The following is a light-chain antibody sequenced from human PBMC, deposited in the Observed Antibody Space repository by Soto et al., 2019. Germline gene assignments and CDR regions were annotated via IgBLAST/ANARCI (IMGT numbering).Light chain of an antibody. V-gene: IGLV2-14*01. CDR2: AVS. Sequence: QSALTQPASVSGSPGQSITISCTGTSSDVGGYNHVSWYQHSPGKAPKLILFAVSDRPSGVSHRFSGSKSGNTASLTISGLQAEDEAHSYCCSYTSLSTVVFGGGTKVTVL. CDR3: CSYTSLSTVV. J-gene: IGLJ2*01. CDR1: SSDVGGYNH.